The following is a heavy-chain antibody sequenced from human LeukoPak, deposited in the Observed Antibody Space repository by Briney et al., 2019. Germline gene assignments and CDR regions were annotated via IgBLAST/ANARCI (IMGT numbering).Heavy chain of an antibody. Sequence: GRSLRLSCAASGFTFDDYAMHWVRPAPGKGLEWVSGISWNSGSIGYADSVKGRFTISRDNAKNSLYLQMNSLRAEDTALYYCAKDISSYYYDSSGSADQYFQHWGQGTLVTVSS. CDR2: ISWNSGSI. V-gene: IGHV3-9*01. CDR1: GFTFDDYA. J-gene: IGHJ1*01. D-gene: IGHD3-22*01. CDR3: AKDISSYYYDSSGSADQYFQH.